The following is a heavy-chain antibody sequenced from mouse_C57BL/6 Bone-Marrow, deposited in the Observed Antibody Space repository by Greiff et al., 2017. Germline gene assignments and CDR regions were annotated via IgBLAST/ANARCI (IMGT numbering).Heavy chain of an antibody. D-gene: IGHD2-13*01. CDR1: GYTFTDYE. CDR3: TPDGETYYYAMAY. J-gene: IGHJ4*01. CDR2: IDPETGGT. V-gene: IGHV1-15*01. Sequence: QVHVKQSGAELVRPGASVTLSCKASGYTFTDYEMHWVKQTPVHGLEWIGAIDPETGGTAYNKKFKGKAILTADKSSSTAYMELRSLTSEDSAVYYCTPDGETYYYAMAYWGQGTLVTVSS.